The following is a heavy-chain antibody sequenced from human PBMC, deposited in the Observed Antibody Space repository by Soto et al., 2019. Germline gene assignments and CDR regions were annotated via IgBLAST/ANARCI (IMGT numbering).Heavy chain of an antibody. Sequence: GSGPTLVNPTETLTLTCSVSGFSLTNSRMGVSWIRQPPGKALEWLAHFFSDAERSYSTSMQSRLNMYKDSSGSQVVLTMTNMAPADTATYFCARMDGDYNYYGLDVWGHGIAVTVSS. CDR3: ARMDGDYNYYGLDV. CDR1: GFSLTNSRMG. CDR2: FFSDAER. V-gene: IGHV2-26*01. J-gene: IGHJ6*02. D-gene: IGHD4-17*01.